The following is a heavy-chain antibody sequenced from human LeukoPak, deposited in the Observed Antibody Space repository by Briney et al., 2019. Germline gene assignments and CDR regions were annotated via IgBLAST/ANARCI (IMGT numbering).Heavy chain of an antibody. Sequence: GGSLRLSCAASGFTFSNFAMMWVRQAPGKGLEWVSSITGDYATYSADPAKGRFTTSRDNSKNIVYLQMDSLRDDDTAVYYCAKSFGDFWSGFYTYYYMDVWGKGTTVTVSS. CDR2: ITGDYAT. J-gene: IGHJ6*03. CDR1: GFTFSNFA. CDR3: AKSFGDFWSGFYTYYYMDV. D-gene: IGHD3-3*01. V-gene: IGHV3-23*01.